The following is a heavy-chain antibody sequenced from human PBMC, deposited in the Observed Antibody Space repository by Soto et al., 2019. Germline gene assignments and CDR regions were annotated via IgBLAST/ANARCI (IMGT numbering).Heavy chain of an antibody. J-gene: IGHJ4*02. CDR1: GFTFSSYA. V-gene: IGHV3-30-3*01. CDR2: ISYDGSNK. CDR3: ARVRGSLNFDY. Sequence: GGSLRLSCAASGFTFSSYAMHWVRQAPGKGLEWVAVISYDGSNKYYADSVKGRFTISRDNSKNTLYLQMNSLRAEDTAVYYCARVRGSLNFDYWGQGTLVTVSS. D-gene: IGHD3-3*01.